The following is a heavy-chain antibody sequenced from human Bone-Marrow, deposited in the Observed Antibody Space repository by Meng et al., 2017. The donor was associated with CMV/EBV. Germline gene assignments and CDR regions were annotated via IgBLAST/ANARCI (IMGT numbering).Heavy chain of an antibody. J-gene: IGHJ5*02. D-gene: IGHD6-13*01. CDR1: GFNFSSYA. CDR3: AREGQQLVPPPYYNWFEP. Sequence: GESLKIPCAASGFNFSSYAMSWVRQAPGKGLEWVSAISGSGGSTYYADSVKGRFTISRDNSKNTLYPQMNSLRPEDTAVYYCAREGQQLVPPPYYNWFEPWGQGTLVTVSS. CDR2: ISGSGGST. V-gene: IGHV3-23*01.